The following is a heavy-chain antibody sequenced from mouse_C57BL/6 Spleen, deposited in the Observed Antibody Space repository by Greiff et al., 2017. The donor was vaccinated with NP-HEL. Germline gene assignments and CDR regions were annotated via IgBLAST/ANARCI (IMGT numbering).Heavy chain of an antibody. V-gene: IGHV1-80*01. CDR1: GYAFSSYW. CDR3: ARYYYGSRWYFDV. CDR2: IYPGDGDT. Sequence: VQVVESGAELVKPGASVKISCKASGYAFSSYWMNWVKQRPGKGLEWIGQIYPGDGDTNYNGKFKGKATLTADKSSSTAYMQLSSLTSEDSAVYFCARYYYGSRWYFDVWGTGTTVTVSS. D-gene: IGHD1-1*01. J-gene: IGHJ1*03.